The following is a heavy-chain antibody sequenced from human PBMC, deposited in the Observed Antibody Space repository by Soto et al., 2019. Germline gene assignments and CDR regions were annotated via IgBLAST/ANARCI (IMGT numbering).Heavy chain of an antibody. J-gene: IGHJ6*02. CDR1: GGTFSSYA. CDR3: ARAAREVYYDYVCCMDV. CDR2: TIPIFGTA. Sequence: ASVKVSCKASGGTFSSYAISWVRQAPGQGLEWMGGTIPIFGTANYAQKFQGRVTITADESTSTAYMELSSLRSEDTAVYYCARAAREVYYDYVCCMDVWGQGTTVTVSS. V-gene: IGHV1-69*13. D-gene: IGHD3-16*01.